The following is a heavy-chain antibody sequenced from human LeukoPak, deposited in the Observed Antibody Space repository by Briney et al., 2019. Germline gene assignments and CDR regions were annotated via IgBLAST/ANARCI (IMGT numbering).Heavy chain of an antibody. V-gene: IGHV4-34*01. J-gene: IGHJ4*02. Sequence: PSETLSLTCAVYGGSFSGYYWSWIRQPPGKGLEWIGEINHSGSTNYNPSLKSRVTISVDTSKNQFSLKLSSVTAADTAVYYCARLNPGYYGSGSFDYWGQGTLVTVSS. CDR2: INHSGST. CDR3: ARLNPGYYGSGSFDY. D-gene: IGHD3-10*01. CDR1: GGSFSGYY.